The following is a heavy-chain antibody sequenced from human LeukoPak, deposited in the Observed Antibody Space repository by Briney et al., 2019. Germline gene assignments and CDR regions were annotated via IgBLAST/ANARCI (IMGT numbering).Heavy chain of an antibody. V-gene: IGHV1-8*01. D-gene: IGHD6-25*01. CDR3: ARGSGWYDCYYYLDF. J-gene: IGHJ6*03. CDR2: MNPNSGNT. Sequence: ASVKVSFKASGYTFTSYDNNWVRQAPGQGLGWMGWMNPNSGNTGYSQKFQGRVTMTRNTSISTAYMELSSLRSEDTAVYYCARGSGWYDCYYYLDFWGKGTTVTISS. CDR1: GYTFTSYD.